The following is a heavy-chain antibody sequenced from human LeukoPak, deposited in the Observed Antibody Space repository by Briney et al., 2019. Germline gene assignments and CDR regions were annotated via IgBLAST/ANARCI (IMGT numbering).Heavy chain of an antibody. CDR1: GFTFSSYG. J-gene: IGHJ4*02. CDR2: IWYDGSNK. CDR3: ARGHPKGDAFDY. Sequence: PGGSLRPSCAASGFTFSSYGMHWVRQAPGKGLVWVAVIWYDGSNKYYADSVKGRFTISRDNSKNTLYLQMNSLRAEDTAVYYCARGHPKGDAFDYWGQGTLVTVSS. V-gene: IGHV3-33*01.